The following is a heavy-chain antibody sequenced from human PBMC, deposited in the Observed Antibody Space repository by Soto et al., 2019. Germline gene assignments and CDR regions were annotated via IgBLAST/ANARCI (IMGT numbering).Heavy chain of an antibody. Sequence: GGSLRLSCAASGFTFSSFGMHWVRQAPGKGLEWVAVIWYDGSNKYYADSVKGRFTISRDNSKNTLYLQMNSLRAEDTAVYYCARDGFIRVAAFDIWGQGTMVTVSS. CDR2: IWYDGSNK. J-gene: IGHJ3*02. D-gene: IGHD2-15*01. CDR3: ARDGFIRVAAFDI. V-gene: IGHV3-33*08. CDR1: GFTFSSFG.